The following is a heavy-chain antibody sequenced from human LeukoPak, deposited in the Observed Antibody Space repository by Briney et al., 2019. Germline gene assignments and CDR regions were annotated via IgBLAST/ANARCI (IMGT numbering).Heavy chain of an antibody. CDR1: GGSFSGHY. D-gene: IGHD3-22*01. J-gene: IGHJ3*02. Sequence: SETLSLTCAVSGGSFSGHYWNWIRQPPGKGLEWIGEINHSGSTNYNPSLKSRVTISVDTSKNQFSLKLSSVTAADTAVYYCARVGYYYDSSGYPYDAFDIWGQGTMVTVSS. CDR2: INHSGST. CDR3: ARVGYYYDSSGYPYDAFDI. V-gene: IGHV4-34*01.